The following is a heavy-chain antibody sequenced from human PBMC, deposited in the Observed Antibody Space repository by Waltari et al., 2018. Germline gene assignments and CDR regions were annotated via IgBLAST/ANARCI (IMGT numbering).Heavy chain of an antibody. J-gene: IGHJ6*02. CDR1: GFTFSSYA. V-gene: IGHV3-30-3*01. Sequence: QVQLVESGGGVVQPGRSLRLSCAASGFTFSSYAMHWVRQAPGKGLEWVAVISYDGSNKYYADSVKGRFTISRDNSKNTLYLQMNSLRAEDTAVYYCARDRSGYDPRSRYYYYGMDVWGQGTTVTVSS. D-gene: IGHD5-12*01. CDR3: ARDRSGYDPRSRYYYYGMDV. CDR2: ISYDGSNK.